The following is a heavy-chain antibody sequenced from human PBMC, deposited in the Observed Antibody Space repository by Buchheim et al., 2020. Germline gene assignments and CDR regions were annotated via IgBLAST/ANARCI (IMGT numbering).Heavy chain of an antibody. CDR2: ISYDGSNK. CDR3: ARTPPKCGGDCGIGSRGTEYFQH. D-gene: IGHD2-21*02. CDR1: GFTFSSYA. Sequence: QEQLVESGGGVVQPGRSLRLSCAASGFTFSSYAMHWVRQAPGKGLEWVAVISYDGSNKYYADSVKGRFTISRDNSKNTLYLQMNSLRAEDTAVYYCARTPPKCGGDCGIGSRGTEYFQHWGQGTL. V-gene: IGHV3-30-3*01. J-gene: IGHJ1*01.